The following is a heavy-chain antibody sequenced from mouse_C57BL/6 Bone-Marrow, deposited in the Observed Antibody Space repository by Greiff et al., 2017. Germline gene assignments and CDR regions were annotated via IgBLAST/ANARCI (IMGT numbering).Heavy chain of an antibody. V-gene: IGHV5-17*01. J-gene: IGHJ2*01. CDR1: GFTFSDYG. Sequence: EVKLMESGGGLVKPGGSLKLSCAASGFTFSDYGMHWVRQAPEKGLEWVAYISSGSSTIYYADTVKGRFTISRDNARNTLFLQVTSLRSEDTAMYDCAKDYYGSSRDYWGQGTTLTVSS. CDR3: AKDYYGSSRDY. CDR2: ISSGSSTI. D-gene: IGHD1-1*01.